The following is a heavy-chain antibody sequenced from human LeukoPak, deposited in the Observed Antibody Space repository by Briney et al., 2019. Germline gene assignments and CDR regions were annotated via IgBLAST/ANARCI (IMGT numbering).Heavy chain of an antibody. CDR3: ANSGGGFFDY. CDR2: ISGSGGST. D-gene: IGHD2-15*01. Sequence: PGGSLRLSCAASGFTFRSYAMSWVRQAPGKGLEWVSAISGSGGSTYYADSAKGRFTISRDNSKNTLYLQMNSLRAEDTAVYYCANSGGGFFDYWGQGTLVTVSS. V-gene: IGHV3-23*01. J-gene: IGHJ4*02. CDR1: GFTFRSYA.